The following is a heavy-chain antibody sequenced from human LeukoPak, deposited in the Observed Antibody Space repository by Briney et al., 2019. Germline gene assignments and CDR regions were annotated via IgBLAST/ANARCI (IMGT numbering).Heavy chain of an antibody. CDR3: AKIPIVLMVYAPFGY. D-gene: IGHD2-8*01. CDR2: ISGSGGST. Sequence: GGSLRLSCAASGFTFSSYAMSWVRQAPGKGLEWVSAISGSGGSTYYADSMKGRFTISRDNSKNTLYLQMNSLRAEDTAVYYCAKIPIVLMVYAPFGYWGQGTLVTVSS. CDR1: GFTFSSYA. J-gene: IGHJ4*02. V-gene: IGHV3-23*01.